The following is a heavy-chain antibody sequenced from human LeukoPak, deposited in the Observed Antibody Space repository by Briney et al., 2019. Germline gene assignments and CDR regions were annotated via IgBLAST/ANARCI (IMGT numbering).Heavy chain of an antibody. J-gene: IGHJ4*02. D-gene: IGHD6-19*01. CDR2: ISYDGSNK. CDR3: AREGGAVAIDY. Sequence: GGSLRLSCAASGFTFSSYAMHWDRQAPGKGLEWVAVISYDGSNKYYADSVKGRFTISRDNSKNTLYLQMNSLRAEDTAVYYCAREGGAVAIDYWGQGTLVTVSS. V-gene: IGHV3-30-3*01. CDR1: GFTFSSYA.